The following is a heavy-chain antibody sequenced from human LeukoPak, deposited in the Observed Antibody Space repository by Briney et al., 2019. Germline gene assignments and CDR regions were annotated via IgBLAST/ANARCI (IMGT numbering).Heavy chain of an antibody. CDR2: INHSGST. V-gene: IGHV4-34*01. Sequence: SETLSLTCAVYGGSFSGYYGSWIRQPPGKGLEWIGEINHSGSTNYNPSLKSRVTISVDTSKNQFSLKLSSVTAADTAVYYCARVVPAAIRAQANFDYWGQGTLVTVSS. J-gene: IGHJ4*02. CDR1: GGSFSGYY. D-gene: IGHD2-2*01. CDR3: ARVVPAAIRAQANFDY.